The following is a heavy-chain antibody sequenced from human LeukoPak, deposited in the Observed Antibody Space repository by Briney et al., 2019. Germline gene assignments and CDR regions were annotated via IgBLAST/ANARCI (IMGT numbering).Heavy chain of an antibody. D-gene: IGHD3-22*01. CDR2: ISSSSSYI. J-gene: IGHJ4*02. CDR1: GFTFSSYS. Sequence: PGGSLRLSCAASGFTFSSYSMNWARQAPGKGLEWVSSISSSSSYIYYADSVKGRFTISRDNAKNSLYPQMNSLRAEDTAVYYCARDRVLDYYDSSGYDYWGQGTLVTVSS. CDR3: ARDRVLDYYDSSGYDY. V-gene: IGHV3-21*01.